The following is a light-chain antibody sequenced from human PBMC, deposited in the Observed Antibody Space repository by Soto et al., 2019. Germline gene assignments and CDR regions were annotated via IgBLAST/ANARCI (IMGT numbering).Light chain of an antibody. CDR2: TAS. CDR1: QSISPY. J-gene: IGKJ4*01. Sequence: DIQMTHSTFSLSASVGDRVTITFRASQSISPYLNWYQQKPGKAPKLLIYTASTLQSGVPSRFSGSGSGTDFTLTISSLQPEDFATYNCQQSYDTHSLIFGGGAKVDIK. V-gene: IGKV1-39*01. CDR3: QQSYDTHSLI.